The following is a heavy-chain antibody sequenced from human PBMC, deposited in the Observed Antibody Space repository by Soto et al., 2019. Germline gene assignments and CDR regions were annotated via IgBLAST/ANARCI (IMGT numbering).Heavy chain of an antibody. D-gene: IGHD2-2*01. Sequence: QVQLVQSGAEVKKPGSSVKVSCKASGGTFSSYAISWVRQAPGQGLEWMGGLIPISDTTNYAQKVQGRVRITADESTSTAYMELSSLRSEDTAVYYCARSQGSSTSLEIYYYYYYGMDVWGQGTTVTVSS. CDR3: ARSQGSSTSLEIYYYYYYGMDV. J-gene: IGHJ6*02. CDR1: GGTFSSYA. V-gene: IGHV1-69*01. CDR2: LIPISDTT.